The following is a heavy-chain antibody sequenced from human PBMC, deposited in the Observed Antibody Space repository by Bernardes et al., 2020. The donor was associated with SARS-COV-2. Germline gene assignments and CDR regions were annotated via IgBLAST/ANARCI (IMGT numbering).Heavy chain of an antibody. J-gene: IGHJ5*02. CDR1: GGSFSDYQ. CDR2: INHSGST. V-gene: IGHV4-34*01. CDR3: ASPFFYVRGWFDP. D-gene: IGHD3-10*02. Sequence: SDPLSLTCAVHGGSFSDYQWSWIRQPPGKGLEWIGAINHSGSTNYNPSLKSRVTISVDTSKNQFSLKLSSVTAADTAVYYCASPFFYVRGWFDPWGQGTLVTVSS.